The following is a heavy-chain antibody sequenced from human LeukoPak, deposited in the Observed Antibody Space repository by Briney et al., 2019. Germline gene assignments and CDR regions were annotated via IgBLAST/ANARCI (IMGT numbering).Heavy chain of an antibody. CDR2: IYYRGST. Sequence: SETLSLTCTVSGGSISSSSYYWGWIRQPPGKGLEWIGNIYYRGSTYYNPSLKSRVTISVDTSKNQFSLNLSSVTAADTAVYYCARHSSGWYYAGDYWGQGILVTVYS. CDR1: GGSISSSSYY. D-gene: IGHD6-19*01. V-gene: IGHV4-39*01. J-gene: IGHJ4*02. CDR3: ARHSSGWYYAGDY.